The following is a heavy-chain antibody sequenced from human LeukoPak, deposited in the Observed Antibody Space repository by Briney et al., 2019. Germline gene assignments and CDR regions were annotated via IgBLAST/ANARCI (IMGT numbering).Heavy chain of an antibody. V-gene: IGHV4-59*12. CDR2: IYYSGST. Sequence: PSETLSLTCTVSGGSISSYYWSWIRQPPGKGLEWIGYIYYSGSTNYNPSLKSRVTISVDTSKNQFSLKLSSVTAADTAVYYCASCEMINSEAFDIWGQGTMVTVSS. J-gene: IGHJ3*02. CDR3: ASCEMINSEAFDI. D-gene: IGHD3-22*01. CDR1: GGSISSYY.